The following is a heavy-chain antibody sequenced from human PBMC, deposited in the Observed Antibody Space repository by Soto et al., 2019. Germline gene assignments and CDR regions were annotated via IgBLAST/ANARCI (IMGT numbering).Heavy chain of an antibody. D-gene: IGHD6-19*01. CDR1: GYTFTSYA. CDR3: ARDRPAVAGLAWFDP. V-gene: IGHV1-3*01. CDR2: INAGNGNT. Sequence: GASVKVSCKASGYTFTSYAMHWVRQAPGQRLEWMGWINAGNGNTKYSQKFQGGVTITRDTSASTAYMELSSLRSEGTAVYYCARDRPAVAGLAWFDPWGQGTLVTVSS. J-gene: IGHJ5*02.